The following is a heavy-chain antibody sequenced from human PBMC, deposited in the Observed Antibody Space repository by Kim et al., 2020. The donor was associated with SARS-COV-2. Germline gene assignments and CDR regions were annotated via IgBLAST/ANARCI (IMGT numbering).Heavy chain of an antibody. CDR2: IYYSGST. Sequence: SETLSLTCTVSGGSISSSSYYWGWIRQPPGKGLEWIGSIYYSGSTYYNPSLKSRVTISVDTSKNQFSLKLNSVTAADTAVYYCARSERSYGYSSGWGQGTLVTVSS. CDR1: GGSISSSSYY. J-gene: IGHJ4*02. D-gene: IGHD6-19*01. CDR3: ARSERSYGYSSG. V-gene: IGHV4-39*01.